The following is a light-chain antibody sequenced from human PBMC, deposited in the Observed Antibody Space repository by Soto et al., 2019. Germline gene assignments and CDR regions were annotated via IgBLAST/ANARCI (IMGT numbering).Light chain of an antibody. CDR1: SSNIGNNA. CDR3: AAWDDSLNGPL. J-gene: IGLJ2*01. V-gene: IGLV1-36*01. CDR2: YDD. Sequence: QSLLTQPPSVSEAPRQRVTISCSGSSSNIGNNAVNWYQQLPGKAPKLLIYYDDLLPSGVSDRFSASKSGTSASLAISGLQSEDEADYYCAAWDDSLNGPLFGRGTKVTVL.